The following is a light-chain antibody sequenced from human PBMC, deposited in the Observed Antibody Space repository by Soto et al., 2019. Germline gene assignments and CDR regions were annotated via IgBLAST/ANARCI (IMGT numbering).Light chain of an antibody. J-gene: IGKJ1*01. CDR1: QSIADE. V-gene: IGKV3-11*01. Sequence: PGERATLPCGASQSIADELAWYQQKPGQAPRLIIYDASNRATGIPARFSASGSGTVFTLTISRVEPEDFAFYYCQQRSSRPMTFGRGTDVEMK. CDR2: DAS. CDR3: QQRSSRPMT.